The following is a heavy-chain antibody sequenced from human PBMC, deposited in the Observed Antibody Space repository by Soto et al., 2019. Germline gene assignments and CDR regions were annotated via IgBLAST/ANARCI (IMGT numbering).Heavy chain of an antibody. CDR3: AFGRSGSYFALEDV. V-gene: IGHV4-30-4*01. CDR2: IYYSGST. CDR1: GGCISSGDYY. J-gene: IGHJ6*02. Sequence: SKTPYLTCTVSGGCISSGDYYWSWIRQPPGKGLEWIGYIYYSGSTYYNPSLKSRVTISVDTSENQFSLKLSSVTAADTAVYYCAFGRSGSYFALEDVWGQGTTVTGSS. D-gene: IGHD1-26*01.